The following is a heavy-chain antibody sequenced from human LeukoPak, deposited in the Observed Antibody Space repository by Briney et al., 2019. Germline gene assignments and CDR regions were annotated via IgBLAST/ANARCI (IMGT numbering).Heavy chain of an antibody. CDR2: ISSSSSTI. D-gene: IGHD4-11*01. V-gene: IGHV3-48*01. CDR1: GFTFSSYA. CDR3: ARDIRSGRVTTAYYGMDV. Sequence: GGSLRLSCAASGFTFSSYAMSWVRQAPGKGLEWVSYISSSSSTIYYADSVKGRFTISRDNAKNSLYLQMNSLRAEDTAVYYCARDIRSGRVTTAYYGMDVWGQGTTVTVSS. J-gene: IGHJ6*02.